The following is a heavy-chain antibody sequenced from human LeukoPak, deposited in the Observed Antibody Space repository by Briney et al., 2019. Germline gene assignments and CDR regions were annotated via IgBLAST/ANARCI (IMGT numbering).Heavy chain of an antibody. Sequence: SETLSLTCTVSGGSISSYYWSWIRQPPGKGLEWIGYIYYSGSTNYNPSLKSRVTISVDTSKNQFSLKLSSVTAADTAVYYCARRSGYGGNSNYFDYWGQGTLVTVSS. J-gene: IGHJ4*02. D-gene: IGHD4-23*01. CDR1: GGSISSYY. V-gene: IGHV4-59*08. CDR2: IYYSGST. CDR3: ARRSGYGGNSNYFDY.